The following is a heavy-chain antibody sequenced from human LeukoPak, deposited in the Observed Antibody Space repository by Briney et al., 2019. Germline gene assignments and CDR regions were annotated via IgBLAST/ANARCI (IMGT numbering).Heavy chain of an antibody. J-gene: IGHJ4*02. D-gene: IGHD3-22*01. V-gene: IGHV3-7*01. CDR2: IKDGGNEK. CDR3: ASDTNYYDSSGPARY. CDR1: GFTFSNYW. Sequence: GGSLRLSCAASGFTFSNYWMSWVRQAPGKGLEWVANIKDGGNEKYYVDSVKGRFTISRDNAKNSLYLQMNSLRAEDTAVYYCASDTNYYDSSGPARYWGQGTLVTVSS.